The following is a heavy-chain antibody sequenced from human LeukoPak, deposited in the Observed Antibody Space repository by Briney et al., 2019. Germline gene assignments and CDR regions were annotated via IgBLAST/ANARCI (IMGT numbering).Heavy chain of an antibody. V-gene: IGHV3-30*18. Sequence: GGSLRLSCAASGFTFSRRGMHWVRQAPGRGLEWVAVISYDGSDKYYADFVKGRFTISRDNPKSTLFLQINSLRGEDTAVYYCAKDAATPALDYWGQGTLVTVSS. CDR3: AKDAATPALDY. D-gene: IGHD2-15*01. CDR2: ISYDGSDK. CDR1: GFTFSRRG. J-gene: IGHJ4*02.